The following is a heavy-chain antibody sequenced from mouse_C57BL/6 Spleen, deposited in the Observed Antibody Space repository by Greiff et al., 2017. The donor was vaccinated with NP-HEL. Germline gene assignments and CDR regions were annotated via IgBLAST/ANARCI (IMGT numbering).Heavy chain of an antibody. Sequence: EVQLQQSGPELVKPGASVKISCKASGYTFTDYYMNWVKQSHGKSLEWIGDINPNNGGTSYNQKFKGKATLTVDKSSSTAYMELRSLTSEDSAVYYCARAGTTVVADDYWGQGTTLTVSS. D-gene: IGHD1-1*01. V-gene: IGHV1-26*01. CDR2: INPNNGGT. CDR3: ARAGTTVVADDY. CDR1: GYTFTDYY. J-gene: IGHJ2*01.